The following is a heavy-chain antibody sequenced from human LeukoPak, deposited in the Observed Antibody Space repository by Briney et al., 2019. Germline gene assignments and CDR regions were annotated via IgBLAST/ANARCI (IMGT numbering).Heavy chain of an antibody. Sequence: GGSLRLSCAASGFTFTTYGMNWVRQAPGKGLEWVSGIGGSGVRTYYAGSVKGRFTISRDNSRNTVYLQMKSLRDEDTAVYYCARFTPQGYGWGGYNRFDPWGQGTLVTVSS. CDR1: GFTFTTYG. V-gene: IGHV3-23*01. D-gene: IGHD3-16*01. CDR2: IGGSGVRT. CDR3: ARFTPQGYGWGGYNRFDP. J-gene: IGHJ5*02.